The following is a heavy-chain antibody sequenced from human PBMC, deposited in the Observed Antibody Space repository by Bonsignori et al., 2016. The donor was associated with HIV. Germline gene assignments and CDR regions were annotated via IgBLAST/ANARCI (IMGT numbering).Heavy chain of an antibody. D-gene: IGHD4-17*01. CDR2: ISSSGSTI. J-gene: IGHJ6*03. CDR3: ARTTVTTWSYYYYYMDV. V-gene: IGHV3-11*01. Sequence: WIRQPPGKGLEWVSYISSSGSTIYYADSVKGRFTISRDNAKNSLYLQMNSLRAEDTAVYYCARTTVTTWSYYYYYMDVWGKGTTVTVSS.